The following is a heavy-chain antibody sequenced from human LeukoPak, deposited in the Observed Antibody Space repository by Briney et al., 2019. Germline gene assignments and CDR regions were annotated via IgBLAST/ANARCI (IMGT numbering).Heavy chain of an antibody. J-gene: IGHJ5*02. CDR1: GLTFSSYE. CDR3: AREIVRPPGWFDP. CDR2: INREGKE. V-gene: IGHV3-48*03. D-gene: IGHD2-21*01. Sequence: GGSLRLSCTASGLTFSSYEFNWIRQAPGKGLEWVSHINREGKEYYADSLKGRFTISRDNAKNSVYLEMNSLRAEDTAVYYCAREIVRPPGWFDPWGQGTLVTVCS.